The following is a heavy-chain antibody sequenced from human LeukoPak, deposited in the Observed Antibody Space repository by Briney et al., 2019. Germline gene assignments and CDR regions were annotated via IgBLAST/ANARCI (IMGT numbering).Heavy chain of an antibody. CDR2: ISGSGGST. J-gene: IGHJ4*02. CDR3: AKGGGDKFTWYYYDSSGYPLH. D-gene: IGHD3-22*01. Sequence: GGSLSLSCAASGFTFSSYAMSWVRQAPGKGLEWVSAISGSGGSTYYADSVKGRFTISRDNSKNTLYLQMNSLRAEDTAVYYCAKGGGDKFTWYYYDSSGYPLHWGQGTLVTVSS. CDR1: GFTFSSYA. V-gene: IGHV3-23*01.